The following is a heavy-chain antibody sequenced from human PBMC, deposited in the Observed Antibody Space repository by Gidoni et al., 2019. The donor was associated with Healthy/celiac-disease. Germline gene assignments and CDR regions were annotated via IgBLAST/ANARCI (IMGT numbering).Heavy chain of an antibody. Sequence: VQLQQWGAGLLKPSETLSLTCAVYGGSFSGYYWSWIRQPPGQGLEWIGEINHSGSTNYHPSLKSRVTISVDTSKKQFSLKLSSVTAADTAVYYCARTYGDYGNDAFDIWGQGTMVTVSS. CDR3: ARTYGDYGNDAFDI. CDR1: GGSFSGYY. V-gene: IGHV4-34*01. D-gene: IGHD4-17*01. CDR2: INHSGST. J-gene: IGHJ3*02.